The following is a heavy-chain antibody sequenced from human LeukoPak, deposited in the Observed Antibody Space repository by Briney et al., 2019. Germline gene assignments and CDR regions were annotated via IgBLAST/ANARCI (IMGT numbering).Heavy chain of an antibody. CDR1: GFTFSSNS. V-gene: IGHV3-48*02. CDR3: AREGLELL. D-gene: IGHD1-7*01. J-gene: IGHJ4*02. CDR2: ISSSSTTI. Sequence: GGSLRLSCAASGFTFSSNSMNWVRQAPGKGLECVSYISSSSTTIYYADSVKSGFTISRDNAKNSLYLLMNSLRDEDTAVYYCAREGLELLWGQGTLVTVSS.